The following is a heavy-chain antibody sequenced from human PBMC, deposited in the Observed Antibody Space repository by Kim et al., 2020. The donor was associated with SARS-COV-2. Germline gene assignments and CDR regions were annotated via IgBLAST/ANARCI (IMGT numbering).Heavy chain of an antibody. D-gene: IGHD6-19*01. CDR3: ATSLTGGLATYDY. J-gene: IGHJ4*02. Sequence: YAQKIQGRVTMTEDTTTDTAYMELSSLRSEDTAVYYCATSLTGGLATYDYWGQGTLVTVSS. V-gene: IGHV1-24*01.